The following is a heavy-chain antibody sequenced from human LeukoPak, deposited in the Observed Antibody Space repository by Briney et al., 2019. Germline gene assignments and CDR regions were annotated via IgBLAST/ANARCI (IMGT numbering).Heavy chain of an antibody. CDR1: GFTFSSYG. D-gene: IGHD5-12*01. CDR3: AKDERGYGDAFDI. V-gene: IGHV3-30*18. J-gene: IGHJ3*02. Sequence: GGSLRLSCAASGFTFSSYGMHWVRQAPGKGLEWVAVISYDGSNKYYADSVKGRFTIFRDNSKNTLYPQMNSLRAEDTAVYYCAKDERGYGDAFDIWGQGTMVTVSS. CDR2: ISYDGSNK.